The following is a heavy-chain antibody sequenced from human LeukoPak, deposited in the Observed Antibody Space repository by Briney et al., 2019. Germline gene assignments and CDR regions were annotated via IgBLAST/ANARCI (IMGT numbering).Heavy chain of an antibody. D-gene: IGHD2-2*01. CDR1: GGSFSVYY. V-gene: IGHV4-34*01. CDR2: INHSGST. Sequence: SETLSLTCAVYGGSFSVYYWSWIRQPPGKGLEWIGEINHSGSTNYNPSLKSRVTISVDTSKNQFPLKLSSVAAADTAVYYCARGERWGCSSTSCYHSFDPWGQGTLVTVSS. J-gene: IGHJ5*02. CDR3: ARGERWGCSSTSCYHSFDP.